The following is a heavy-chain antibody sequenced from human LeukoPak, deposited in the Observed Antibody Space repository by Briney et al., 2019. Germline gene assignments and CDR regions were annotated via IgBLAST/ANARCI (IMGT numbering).Heavy chain of an antibody. CDR3: ARIGDYYDSSGYLNY. V-gene: IGHV4-38-2*01. CDR1: GGSFSGYY. D-gene: IGHD3-22*01. Sequence: SETLSLTCAVYGGSFSGYYWGWIRQPPGKGLEWIGSIYHSGSTYYNPSLKSRVTISVDTSKNQFSLKLSSVTAADTAVYYCARIGDYYDSSGYLNYWGQGTLVTVSS. J-gene: IGHJ4*02. CDR2: IYHSGST.